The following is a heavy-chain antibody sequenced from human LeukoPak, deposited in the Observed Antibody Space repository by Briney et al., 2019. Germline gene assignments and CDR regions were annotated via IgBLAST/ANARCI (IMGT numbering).Heavy chain of an antibody. J-gene: IGHJ4*02. CDR3: ARDHDWAFDS. Sequence: GGSLRLSCEASGFTFSSYSMNWVRQAPGKGLEWVSYIGGSSRPVDYADSVKGRFTKSRDNTKNSLYLQMNSLRAEDTAVYYCARDHDWAFDSWGQGILVTVSS. CDR1: GFTFSSYS. V-gene: IGHV3-48*04. D-gene: IGHD3-9*01. CDR2: IGGSSRPV.